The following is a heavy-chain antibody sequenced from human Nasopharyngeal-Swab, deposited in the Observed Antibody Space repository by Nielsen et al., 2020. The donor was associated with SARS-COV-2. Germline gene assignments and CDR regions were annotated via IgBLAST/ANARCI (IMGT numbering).Heavy chain of an antibody. CDR2: ISSDGRST. CDR1: GFTFRGYA. D-gene: IGHD2-21*01. V-gene: IGHV3-64*01. CDR3: ARERCGGDCYSDY. Sequence: GRPLRLSCAASGFTFRGYAMYWVRHAPGKGLEYVALISSDGRSTYYANSMKGKFTVSRDTSKHTLYLHMGSLRAEDMAVWYCARERCGGDCYSDYWGQGTLVTVSS. J-gene: IGHJ4*02.